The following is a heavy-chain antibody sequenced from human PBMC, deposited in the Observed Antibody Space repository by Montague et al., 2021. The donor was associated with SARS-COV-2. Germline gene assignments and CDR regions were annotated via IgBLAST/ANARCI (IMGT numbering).Heavy chain of an antibody. J-gene: IGHJ4*02. V-gene: IGHV4-4*02. Sequence: SETLSLTCAVSGGSVSSSNWWPWLRQPPGKGLEWIGELYNARSTYYNPSLTSRVAISIDKSKNQFSLTLRSVIAADTAVYYCARRGKNYGPFDYWGQGTPVSVSS. D-gene: IGHD5-18*01. CDR3: ARRGKNYGPFDY. CDR2: LYNARST. CDR1: GGSVSSSNW.